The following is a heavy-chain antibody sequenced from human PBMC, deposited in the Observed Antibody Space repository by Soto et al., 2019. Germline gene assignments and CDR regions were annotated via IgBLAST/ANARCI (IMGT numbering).Heavy chain of an antibody. CDR2: ISYDGTNK. J-gene: IGHJ4*02. D-gene: IGHD7-27*01. CDR3: ARDPKTSGGQHWAFNYSDS. V-gene: IGHV3-30-3*01. Sequence: VGSLRLSCADSGFSFSISPMHWVRQAPGKGPEWVALISYDGTNKFYADSVKGRFTISRDNSKSTLYLQVDSLRPEDAAVYYCARDPKTSGGQHWAFNYSDSWGQGTLVTVSS. CDR1: GFSFSISP.